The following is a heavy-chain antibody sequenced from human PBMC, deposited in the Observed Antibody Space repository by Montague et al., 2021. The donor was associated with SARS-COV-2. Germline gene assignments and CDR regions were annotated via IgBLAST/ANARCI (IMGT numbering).Heavy chain of an antibody. CDR3: ARDRYSSGWSIHFDY. J-gene: IGHJ4*02. Sequence: TNYKPSLKSRVTISVDTSKNQFSLKLSSVTAADTAVYCCARDRYSSGWSIHFDYWGQGTLVTVSS. V-gene: IGHV4-59*01. CDR2: T. D-gene: IGHD6-19*01.